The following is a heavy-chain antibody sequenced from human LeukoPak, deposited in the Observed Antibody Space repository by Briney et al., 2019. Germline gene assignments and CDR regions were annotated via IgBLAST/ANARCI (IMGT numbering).Heavy chain of an antibody. D-gene: IGHD3-22*01. V-gene: IGHV3-48*03. CDR3: ARVGSSGLYFDD. CDR1: GVTFSSFD. Sequence: SGGSLRLSCAASGVTFSSFDMNWVRQAPGKGLEWVSYISSSGGTKYHADSVKGRFTISRDNAKNSPYLQMNSLRAEDTAVYYCARVGSSGLYFDDWGQGTLVTVSS. CDR2: ISSSGGTK. J-gene: IGHJ4*02.